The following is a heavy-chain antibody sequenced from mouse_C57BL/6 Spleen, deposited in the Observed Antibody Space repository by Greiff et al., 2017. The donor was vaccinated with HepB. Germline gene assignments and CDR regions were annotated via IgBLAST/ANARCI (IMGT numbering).Heavy chain of an antibody. J-gene: IGHJ2*01. Sequence: VQLQQSGPELVKPGASVKISCKASGYTFTDYYMNWVKQSHGKSLEWIGDINPNNGGTSYNQKFKGKATLTVDKSSSTAYMELRSLTSEDSAVYYCALYGNSLFDYWGQGTTLTVSS. CDR2: INPNNGGT. CDR3: ALYGNSLFDY. V-gene: IGHV1-26*01. CDR1: GYTFTDYY. D-gene: IGHD2-1*01.